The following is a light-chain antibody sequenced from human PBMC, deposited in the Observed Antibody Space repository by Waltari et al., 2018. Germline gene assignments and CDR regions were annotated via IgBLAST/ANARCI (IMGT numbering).Light chain of an antibody. CDR2: GAS. CDR3: QQYNNWPRGT. Sequence: EIVMTQSPATLSVSPGERATLSCRASQSVSSNLAWYQQKPGQAPRLRIYGASTRATGIPARFSGSGSGTEFTLTISSLQSEDFAVYYCQQYNNWPRGTFGQGTRLEIK. V-gene: IGKV3-15*01. CDR1: QSVSSN. J-gene: IGKJ5*01.